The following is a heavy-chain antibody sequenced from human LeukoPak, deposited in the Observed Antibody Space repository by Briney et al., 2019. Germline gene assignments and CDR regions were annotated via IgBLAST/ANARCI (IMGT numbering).Heavy chain of an antibody. J-gene: IGHJ4*02. CDR1: GFTFSSYS. CDR2: ISWNSGSI. Sequence: PGGSLRLSCAASGFTFSSYSMNWVRQAPGKGLEWVSGISWNSGSIGYADSVKGRFTISRDNAKNSLYLQMNSLRAEDTALYYCAKDMFVAVAGTGFDYWGQGTLVTVSS. V-gene: IGHV3-9*01. CDR3: AKDMFVAVAGTGFDY. D-gene: IGHD6-19*01.